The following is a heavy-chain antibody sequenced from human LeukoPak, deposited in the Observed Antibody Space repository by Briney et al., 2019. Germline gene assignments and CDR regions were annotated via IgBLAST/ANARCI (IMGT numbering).Heavy chain of an antibody. Sequence: ASVKVSCKASGYTFTSYAIHWVRQAPGQRLEWMGIINPSGGSTSYAQKFQGRVTMTRDTSTSTVYMELSSLRSEDTAVYYCAREEMVRGANEVGGYWGQGTLVTVSS. J-gene: IGHJ4*02. CDR1: GYTFTSYA. V-gene: IGHV1-46*01. D-gene: IGHD3-10*01. CDR3: AREEMVRGANEVGGY. CDR2: INPSGGST.